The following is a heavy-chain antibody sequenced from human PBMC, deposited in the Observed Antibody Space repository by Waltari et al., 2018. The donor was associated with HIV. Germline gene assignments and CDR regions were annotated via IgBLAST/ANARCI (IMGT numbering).Heavy chain of an antibody. CDR3: AGGLMTTSPT. V-gene: IGHV3-48*02. Sequence: EVQLVESGGGLVQPGGSLRLSCAGSGFTFSRYSMNWVRQAPGKGLECVSYISSSSSTIYYADSVKGRFTISRDNAKNSLYLQMNSLRDEDTAVYYCAGGLMTTSPTWGQGTLVTVSS. D-gene: IGHD4-17*01. J-gene: IGHJ5*02. CDR1: GFTFSRYS. CDR2: ISSSSSTI.